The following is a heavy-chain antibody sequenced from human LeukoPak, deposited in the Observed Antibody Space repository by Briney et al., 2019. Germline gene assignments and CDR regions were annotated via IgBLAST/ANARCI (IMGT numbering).Heavy chain of an antibody. CDR3: ARHYDFWSGYYDY. D-gene: IGHD3-3*01. CDR2: IYYSGST. Sequence: PSETLSLTCTVSGGPISSSSYYWGWIRQPPGKGLEWIGSIYYSGSTYYNPSLKNPVTISVDTSKNQFALKLSSVTAADTAVYYCARHYDFWSGYYDYWGQGTLVTVSS. CDR1: GGPISSSSYY. V-gene: IGHV4-39*01. J-gene: IGHJ4*02.